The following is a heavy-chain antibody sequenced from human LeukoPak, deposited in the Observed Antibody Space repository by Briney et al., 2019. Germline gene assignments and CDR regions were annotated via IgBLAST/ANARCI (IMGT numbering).Heavy chain of an antibody. V-gene: IGHV3-74*01. CDR2: INTHGSST. CDR3: LAGYYYYYMDV. D-gene: IGHD3-16*01. CDR1: GFAFSNYW. J-gene: IGHJ6*03. Sequence: GGPLRLSCAASGFAFSNYWLHWVRQAPGKGLEWVARINTHGSSTNYADSVKGRFTISRDNAKNTPYLQMTSLSAEDTAVYYALAGYYYYYMDVWGKGTTVTVSS.